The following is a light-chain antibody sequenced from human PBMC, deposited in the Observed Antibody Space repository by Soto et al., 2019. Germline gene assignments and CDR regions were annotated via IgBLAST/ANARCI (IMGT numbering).Light chain of an antibody. J-gene: IGKJ2*01. CDR3: QQYNSYYT. CDR1: QSISSW. V-gene: IGKV1-5*03. Sequence: MTQSPATLSVSPGDRATLSCRASQSISSWLAWYQQKPGKAPKLLIYKASSLESGVPSRFSGSGSGTEFTLTISSLQPDDFATYYCQQYNSYYTFGQGTKLEIK. CDR2: KAS.